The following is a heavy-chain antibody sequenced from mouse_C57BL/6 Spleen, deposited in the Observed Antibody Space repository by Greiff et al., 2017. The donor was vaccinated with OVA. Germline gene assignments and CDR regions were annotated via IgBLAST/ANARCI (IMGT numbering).Heavy chain of an antibody. CDR1: GYTFTSYW. J-gene: IGHJ2*01. CDR3: TRGHGYDGKDY. D-gene: IGHD2-2*01. Sequence: EVQLQQSGTVLVRPGASVKMSCKTSGYTFTSYWMHWVKQRPGQGLEWIGAIYPGNSDTSYNQKFKGKAKLTAVTSASTAYMELSSLTNEDSAVDYCTRGHGYDGKDYWGQGTTRTVSS. V-gene: IGHV1-5*01. CDR2: IYPGNSDT.